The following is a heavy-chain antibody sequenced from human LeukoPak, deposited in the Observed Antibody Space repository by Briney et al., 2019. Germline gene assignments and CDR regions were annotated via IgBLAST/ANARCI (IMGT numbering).Heavy chain of an antibody. J-gene: IGHJ6*02. D-gene: IGHD6-19*01. CDR1: GFTFNDYA. CDR3: VRGGIAVAGIATGAHYYGMDV. CDR2: INWNSGSM. Sequence: QPGRSLRLSCVVSGFTFNDYAMHWVREGPGKGLGWVSGINWNSGSMDYADSVKGRFTISRDNAKDSLNLQMNSLRPEDTAQYYCVRGGIAVAGIATGAHYYGMDVWGQGTTVIVSS. V-gene: IGHV3-9*01.